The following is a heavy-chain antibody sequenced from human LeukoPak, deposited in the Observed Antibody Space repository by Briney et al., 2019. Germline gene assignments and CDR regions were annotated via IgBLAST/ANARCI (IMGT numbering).Heavy chain of an antibody. D-gene: IGHD5-24*01. V-gene: IGHV3-74*01. CDR1: GSTFSSYW. CDR2: INRDGSST. J-gene: IGHJ4*02. Sequence: GGSLRLSCAASGSTFSSYWMQWVRQAPGKGLVWVSRINRDGSSTSYADSVKGRFTISRDNAKNTLYLQMNSLRAEDTAVYYCARESRDGYNNLGDYWGQGTLVTVSS. CDR3: ARESRDGYNNLGDY.